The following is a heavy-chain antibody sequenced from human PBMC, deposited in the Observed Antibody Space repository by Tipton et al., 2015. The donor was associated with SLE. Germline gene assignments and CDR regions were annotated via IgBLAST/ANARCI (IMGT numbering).Heavy chain of an antibody. D-gene: IGHD3-22*01. Sequence: TLSLTCTVSGGSISSSSYYWGWIRLPPGKGLEWIGCIYYSGSTNYNPSLKSRVTISVDTSKNQFSLKLSSVTAADTAVYYCARDTVSYYYDSSGLDYWGQGTLVTVAS. CDR2: IYYSGST. CDR3: ARDTVSYYYDSSGLDY. J-gene: IGHJ4*02. V-gene: IGHV4-61*05. CDR1: GGSISSSSYY.